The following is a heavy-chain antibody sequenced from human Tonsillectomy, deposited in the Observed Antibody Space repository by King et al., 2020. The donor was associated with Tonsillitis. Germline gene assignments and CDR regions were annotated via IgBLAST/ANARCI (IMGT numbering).Heavy chain of an antibody. CDR1: GGSISGGNYY. CDR3: ASDGGGGAGSYFRYLDY. V-gene: IGHV4-31*03. Sequence: QLQESGPGLVKPSQTLSLTCTVSGGSISGGNYYWSWIRQHPGKGLEWIGYIYSTGSAYYNPSLKSRVTISVDTSQNQFSLNLNSVTAADTAVYYCASDGGGGAGSYFRYLDYWGQGTLVTVSS. D-gene: IGHD3-10*01. J-gene: IGHJ4*02. CDR2: IYSTGSA.